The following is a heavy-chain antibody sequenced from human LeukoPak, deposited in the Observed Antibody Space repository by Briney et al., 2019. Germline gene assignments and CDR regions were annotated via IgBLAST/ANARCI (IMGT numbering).Heavy chain of an antibody. CDR2: ISYDGSNK. CDR3: AREGSGSIVVVPAAMIEAFDI. V-gene: IGHV3-30*04. CDR1: GFTFSSYA. J-gene: IGHJ3*02. D-gene: IGHD2-2*01. Sequence: GGSLRLSCAASGFTFSSYAMHWVRQAPGKGLERVAVISYDGSNKYYADSVKGRFTISRDNSKNTLYLQMNSLRAEDTAVYYCAREGSGSIVVVPAAMIEAFDIWGQGTMVTVSS.